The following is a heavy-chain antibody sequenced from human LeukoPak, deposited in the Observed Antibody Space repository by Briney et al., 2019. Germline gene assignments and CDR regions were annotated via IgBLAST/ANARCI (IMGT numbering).Heavy chain of an antibody. Sequence: GASVKVSCKASGYTFTSYYMHWVRQAPGQGLEWMGRINPNSGDPNYAQKFQGRVTMTRDTSISTAYMELSSLRSDDTAMYYCARGMAATDDYWGQGTLVTVSS. CDR3: ARGMAATDDY. V-gene: IGHV1-2*06. CDR1: GYTFTSYY. CDR2: INPNSGDP. J-gene: IGHJ4*02. D-gene: IGHD6-13*01.